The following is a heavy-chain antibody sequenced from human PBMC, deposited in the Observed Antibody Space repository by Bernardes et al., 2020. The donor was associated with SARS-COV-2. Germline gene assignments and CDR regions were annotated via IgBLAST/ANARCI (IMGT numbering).Heavy chain of an antibody. CDR3: ARDSSEYCSSTSCYYYYYGMDV. D-gene: IGHD2-2*01. Sequence: ASVKVSCKASGYTFTSYGISWVRQAPGQGLEWMGWISAYNGNTNYAQKLQGRVTMTTDTSTSTAYMDLRSLRSDDTNVYYCARDSSEYCSSTSCYYYYYGMDVWGQGTTVTVSS. CDR1: GYTFTSYG. V-gene: IGHV1-18*04. CDR2: ISAYNGNT. J-gene: IGHJ6*02.